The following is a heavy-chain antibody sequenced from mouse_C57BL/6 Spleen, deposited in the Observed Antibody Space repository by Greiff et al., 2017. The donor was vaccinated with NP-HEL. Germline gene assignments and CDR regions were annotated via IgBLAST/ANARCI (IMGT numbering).Heavy chain of an antibody. D-gene: IGHD1-1*01. CDR2: ISSGSSTI. J-gene: IGHJ3*01. CDR1: GFTFSDYG. Sequence: EVMLVESGGGLVKPGGSLKLSCAASGFTFSDYGMHWVRQAPEKGLEWVAYISSGSSTIYYADTVKGRFTISRDNAKNTLFLQMTSLRSEDTATYYCARDYYGSRFWFAYWGQGTLVTVSA. V-gene: IGHV5-17*01. CDR3: ARDYYGSRFWFAY.